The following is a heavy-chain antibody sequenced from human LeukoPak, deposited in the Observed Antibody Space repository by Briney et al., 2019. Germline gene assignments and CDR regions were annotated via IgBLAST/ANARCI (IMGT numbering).Heavy chain of an antibody. Sequence: GGSLRLSCAGSGFTFSNYWMSWVRQAPGKGLEWVANIKQDGREIYYLDSVKGRFTVSRDNAKSSLYLQMTSLRAEDPAVYYCVRYRDNSGPYDYWGQGTLVTLSS. CDR2: IKQDGREI. V-gene: IGHV3-7*01. CDR1: GFTFSNYW. CDR3: VRYRDNSGPYDY. D-gene: IGHD6-19*01. J-gene: IGHJ4*02.